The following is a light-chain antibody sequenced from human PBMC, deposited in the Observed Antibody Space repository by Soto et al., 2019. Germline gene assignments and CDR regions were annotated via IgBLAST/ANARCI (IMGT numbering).Light chain of an antibody. CDR1: QSISTW. J-gene: IGKJ1*01. CDR3: QQYDSYSWT. Sequence: IQMTQSPSTLSASAGDTVTITCRASQSISTWLAWYQQKPGKAPNLLIFDASSLQRGAPSRFSGSGSGTEFTLTISSLQPDDFATYYCQQYDSYSWTFGQGTKVDIK. V-gene: IGKV1-5*01. CDR2: DAS.